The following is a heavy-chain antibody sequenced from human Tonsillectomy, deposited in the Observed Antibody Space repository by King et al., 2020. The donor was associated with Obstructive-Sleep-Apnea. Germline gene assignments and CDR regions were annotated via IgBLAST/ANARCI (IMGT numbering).Heavy chain of an antibody. D-gene: IGHD3-22*01. V-gene: IGHV3-15*01. CDR3: TLRYHYDSH. Sequence: VQLVESGGGLVKPGGSLRLSCAASGFTFGDAWMTWVRQAPGKGLEWVGQIKSKIDGGTADYAAPVKGRFTISRDDSKNTLYLQMSSLKNDDTDVYYCTLRYHYDSHWGQGTLVTVSS. CDR1: GFTFGDAW. J-gene: IGHJ1*01. CDR2: IKSKIDGGTA.